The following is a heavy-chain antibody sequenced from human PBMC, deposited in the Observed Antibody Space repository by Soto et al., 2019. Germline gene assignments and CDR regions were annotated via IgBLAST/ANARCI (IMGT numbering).Heavy chain of an antibody. CDR2: INSEGSI. CDR1: GVTLKNYA. CDR3: ATPRARDYDFWTGFLS. V-gene: IGHV3-23*01. Sequence: DVQLLESGGGLIQRGGSLRLSCVGSGVTLKNYAMSWVRQAPRKGLEWVSGINSEGSIYYADSVKGRFSISKDNSKNTLFLQMNSLRADDTAVYYCATPRARDYDFWTGFLSWGQGTLVTVSS. D-gene: IGHD3-3*01. J-gene: IGHJ5*02.